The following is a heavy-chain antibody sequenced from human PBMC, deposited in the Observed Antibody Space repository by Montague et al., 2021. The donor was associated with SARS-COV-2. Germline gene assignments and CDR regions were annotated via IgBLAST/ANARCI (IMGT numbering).Heavy chain of an antibody. Sequence: SLRLSCAASGFTFSTYAISWVRQAPGKGLEWVPTNGGGGDTTYYADSVKGRFTISRDNSKNTVFLQMNSLRAEDTATYYCAKDSRYSSGVWGQGTTVTVSS. CDR1: GFTFSTYA. V-gene: IGHV3-23*01. CDR2: NGGGGDTT. CDR3: AKDSRYSSGV. J-gene: IGHJ6*02. D-gene: IGHD6-19*01.